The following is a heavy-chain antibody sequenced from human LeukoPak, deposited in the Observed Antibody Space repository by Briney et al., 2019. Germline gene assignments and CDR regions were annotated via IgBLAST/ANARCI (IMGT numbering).Heavy chain of an antibody. CDR1: GFTVRSNY. Sequence: AGGPLRLSCAVSGFTVRSNYMTWVRQAPGKGLEWVSVIYSGGSTYYADSVKGRFTISRDNSKNTVYLQVNSLRGEDTAVYYCARVGYSSSTDFDYWGQGTLVIVSS. V-gene: IGHV3-53*01. J-gene: IGHJ4*02. D-gene: IGHD5-18*01. CDR3: ARVGYSSSTDFDY. CDR2: IYSGGST.